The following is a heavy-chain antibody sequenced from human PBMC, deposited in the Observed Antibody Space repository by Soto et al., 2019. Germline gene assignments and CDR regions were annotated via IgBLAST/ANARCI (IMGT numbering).Heavy chain of an antibody. CDR2: IYYSGST. V-gene: IGHV4-39*01. D-gene: IGHD3-3*01. J-gene: IGHJ6*03. CDR1: GGSISSSSYY. Sequence: SETLSLTCTVSGGSISSSSYYWGWIRQPPGKGLEWIGSIYYSGSTYYNPSLKSRVTISVDTSKNQFSLKLSSVTAADTAVYYCARKMHVFWSGPVYYYYMAVWGKGTTVTVSS. CDR3: ARKMHVFWSGPVYYYYMAV.